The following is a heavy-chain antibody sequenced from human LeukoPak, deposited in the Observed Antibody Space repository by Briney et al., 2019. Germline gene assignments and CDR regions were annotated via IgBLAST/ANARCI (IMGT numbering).Heavy chain of an antibody. CDR2: ISSTSSYI. CDR3: ATGDGYKFDY. J-gene: IGHJ4*02. D-gene: IGHD5-24*01. CDR1: GFTFTSYA. Sequence: GGSPRLSCAASGFTFTSYAMNWVRQAPGKGLEWVSSISSTSSYIYYADSVKGRFTISRDNAKNSLYLQMNSLRAEDTAVYYCATGDGYKFDYWGQGTLVTVSS. V-gene: IGHV3-21*01.